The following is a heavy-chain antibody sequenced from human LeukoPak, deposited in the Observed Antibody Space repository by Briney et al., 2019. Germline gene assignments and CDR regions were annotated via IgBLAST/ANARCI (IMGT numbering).Heavy chain of an antibody. Sequence: GGTLRLSCAASGFTFSSYGMSWVRQAPGKGLEWVSAISGSGGSTYYADSVKGRFTISRDNSKNTLYLQMNSLRAEDTAVYYCAKARTYYYGSGSYPIDYWGQGTLVTVSS. CDR2: ISGSGGST. V-gene: IGHV3-23*01. J-gene: IGHJ4*02. CDR1: GFTFSSYG. D-gene: IGHD3-10*01. CDR3: AKARTYYYGSGSYPIDY.